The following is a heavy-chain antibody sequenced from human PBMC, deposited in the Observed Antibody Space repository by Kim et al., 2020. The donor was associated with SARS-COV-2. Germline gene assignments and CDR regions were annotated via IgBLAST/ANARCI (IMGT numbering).Heavy chain of an antibody. CDR2: IIPILGIA. V-gene: IGHV1-69*04. CDR1: GGTFSSYA. J-gene: IGHJ5*02. D-gene: IGHD3-22*01. CDR3: AREDTAVYYDSSGLFDP. Sequence: SVKVSCKASGGTFSSYAISWVRQAPGQGLEWMGRIIPILGIANYAQKFQGRVTITADKSTSTAYMELSSLRSEDTAVYYCAREDTAVYYDSSGLFDPWGQGTLVTVSS.